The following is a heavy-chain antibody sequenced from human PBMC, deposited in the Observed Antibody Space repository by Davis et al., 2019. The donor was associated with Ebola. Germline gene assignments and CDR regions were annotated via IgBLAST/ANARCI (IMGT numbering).Heavy chain of an antibody. V-gene: IGHV1-2*04. CDR1: GYTFTGYY. J-gene: IGHJ6*02. CDR3: ARYRPSSSSLSRYYYGMDV. CDR2: INPNSGGT. Sequence: ASVKVSCKASGYTFTGYYMHWVRQAPGQGLEWMGWINPNSGGTNYAQKFQGWVTMTRDTSISTAYMELSRLRSDDTAVYYCARYRPSSSSLSRYYYGMDVWGQGTTVTVSS. D-gene: IGHD6-6*01.